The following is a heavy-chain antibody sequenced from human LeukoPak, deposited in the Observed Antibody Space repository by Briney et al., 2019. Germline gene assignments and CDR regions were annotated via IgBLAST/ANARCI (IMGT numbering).Heavy chain of an antibody. V-gene: IGHV3-23*01. CDR3: AKVRSMIVVVRDAFDI. J-gene: IGHJ3*02. CDR1: GFTFSSYG. Sequence: GGSLRLSCAASGFTFSSYGMSWVRQAPGKGLEWVSGISGSGGSTFYADSVKGRFTISRDNSKNTLYLQMSSLRAEDTAVYYCAKVRSMIVVVRDAFDIWGQGTMVTVSS. D-gene: IGHD3-22*01. CDR2: ISGSGGST.